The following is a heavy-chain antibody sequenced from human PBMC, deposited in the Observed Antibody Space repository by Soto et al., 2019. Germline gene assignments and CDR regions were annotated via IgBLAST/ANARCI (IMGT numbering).Heavy chain of an antibody. Sequence: PSETLSLTCTVSGGSISSGGYYWSWIRQHPGKGLERIGYIYYSGSTYYNPSLKSRVTISVDTSKNQFSLKLSSVTAADTAVYYCARWAMVRGVAGEDYYYGMDVWGQGTTVTVSS. J-gene: IGHJ6*02. CDR2: IYYSGST. V-gene: IGHV4-31*03. CDR1: GGSISSGGYY. CDR3: ARWAMVRGVAGEDYYYGMDV. D-gene: IGHD3-10*01.